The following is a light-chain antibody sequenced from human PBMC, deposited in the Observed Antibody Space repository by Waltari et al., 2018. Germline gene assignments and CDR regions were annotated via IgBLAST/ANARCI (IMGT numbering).Light chain of an antibody. Sequence: QSALTQPASVSGSPGQSITIPCPGTRSDVGGYNYSPWYQHHPGKAPKRMIYDVSNRPSGVSNRFSGSKSGNTASLTISGLQAEDEADYYCSSYISSSTLELFGGGTSLTVL. CDR2: DVS. CDR3: SSYISSSTLEL. V-gene: IGLV2-14*03. CDR1: RSDVGGYNY. J-gene: IGLJ2*01.